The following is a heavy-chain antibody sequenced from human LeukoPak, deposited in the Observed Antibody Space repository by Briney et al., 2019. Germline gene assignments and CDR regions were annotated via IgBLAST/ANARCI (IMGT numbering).Heavy chain of an antibody. J-gene: IGHJ4*02. CDR3: ARGHSSSWYGYIYY. Sequence: SETLSLTCAVYGGSFSGCYWSWIRQPPGKGLEWIGEINHSGSTNYNPSLKSRVTISVDTSKNQFSLKLSSVTAADTAVYYCARGHSSSWYGYIYYWGQGTLVTVSS. CDR1: GGSFSGCY. CDR2: INHSGST. D-gene: IGHD6-13*01. V-gene: IGHV4-34*01.